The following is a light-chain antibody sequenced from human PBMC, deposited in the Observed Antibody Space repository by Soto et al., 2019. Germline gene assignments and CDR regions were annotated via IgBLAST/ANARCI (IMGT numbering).Light chain of an antibody. CDR3: SSYTTSTTLGV. CDR2: DVS. V-gene: IGLV2-14*01. CDR1: SSDVGTYNH. J-gene: IGLJ1*01. Sequence: QSVLTQPASVSGSPGQSITISCTGTSSDVGTYNHVSWYQQHPGKAPKLMIYDVSNRPSGVSNRFSGSKSGNTASLTISGLQAEDEADYYCSSYTTSTTLGVFGTGNKVTVL.